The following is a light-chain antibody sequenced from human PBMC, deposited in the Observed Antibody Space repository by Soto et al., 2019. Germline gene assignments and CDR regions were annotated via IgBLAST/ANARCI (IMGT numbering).Light chain of an antibody. CDR1: QSISTW. CDR2: GAS. CDR3: QQYNAYST. V-gene: IGKV1-5*01. Sequence: DIQMTQPPSTLSAFVGDRVTITCRASQSISTWLAWYQQKPRKAPNLLIYGASTLASGVPSRFSGSGSGTEFTLTITSLQPDDFATYFCQQYNAYSTFGQGTKVDIK. J-gene: IGKJ1*01.